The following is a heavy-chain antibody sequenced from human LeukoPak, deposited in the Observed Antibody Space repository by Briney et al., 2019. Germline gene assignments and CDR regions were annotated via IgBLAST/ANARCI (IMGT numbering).Heavy chain of an antibody. V-gene: IGHV4-34*01. CDR2: INHTGST. Sequence: SETLSLTCAVSGGSFSKYYWSWIRQPPGKGPEWIGDINHTGSTNYNPSLKSRVTISVDTSKNQFSLKLSSVTAADTAVYYCAREYYYDSSGYYYAPQYFDYWGQGTLVTVSS. D-gene: IGHD3-22*01. CDR1: GGSFSKYY. J-gene: IGHJ4*02. CDR3: AREYYYDSSGYYYAPQYFDY.